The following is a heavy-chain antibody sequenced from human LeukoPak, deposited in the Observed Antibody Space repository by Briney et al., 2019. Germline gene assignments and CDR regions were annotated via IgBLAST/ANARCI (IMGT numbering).Heavy chain of an antibody. D-gene: IGHD3-10*01. J-gene: IGHJ4*02. CDR1: GFTFSSYA. V-gene: IGHV3-30-3*01. CDR2: ISYDGSNK. Sequence: PGGSLRLSCAASGFTFSSYAMHWVRQAPGKGLEWVAVISYDGSNKYYADSVKGRFTISRDNSKNTLYLQMNSLRTEDTAVYYCARDPMVRGVIITSFDFWGQGTLVTVSS. CDR3: ARDPMVRGVIITSFDF.